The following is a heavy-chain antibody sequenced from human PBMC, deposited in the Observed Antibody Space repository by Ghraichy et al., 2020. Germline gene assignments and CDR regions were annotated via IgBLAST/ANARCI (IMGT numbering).Heavy chain of an antibody. D-gene: IGHD3-22*01. CDR1: GYSFTSYL. Sequence: GESLNISCKGSGYSFTSYLIGWVRQMPGKGLEWMGIIYPGDSDTRYSPSFQGQVTISADKSISTAYLQWSSLKASDTAMYYCARLRCDYYDSSGYYSYYFDYWGQGTLVTVSS. CDR2: IYPGDSDT. CDR3: ARLRCDYYDSSGYYSYYFDY. V-gene: IGHV5-51*01. J-gene: IGHJ4*02.